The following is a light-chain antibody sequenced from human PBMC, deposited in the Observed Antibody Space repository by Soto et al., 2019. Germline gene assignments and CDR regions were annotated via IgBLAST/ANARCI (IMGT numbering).Light chain of an antibody. CDR3: QQLSNWPWT. V-gene: IGKV3-11*01. CDR1: QRVSSY. J-gene: IGKJ1*01. Sequence: EIVLTQSPATLSLSPGERATLSCRASQRVSSYLAWYQQRPGQAPRLLIFDASNRATDIPARFSGSGSGPDFTLTIRSLEPEDFAVYYCQQLSNWPWTFGQGTKVEI. CDR2: DAS.